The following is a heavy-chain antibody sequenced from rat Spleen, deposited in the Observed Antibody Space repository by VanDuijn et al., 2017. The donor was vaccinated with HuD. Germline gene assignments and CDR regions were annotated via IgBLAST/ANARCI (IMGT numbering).Heavy chain of an antibody. CDR2: IDFSGST. CDR1: GYSITSSY. CDR3: ARYRDTYGDVGIFDY. J-gene: IGHJ2*01. D-gene: IGHD2-5*01. V-gene: IGHV3-1*01. Sequence: EVQLQESGPGLVKPSQSLSLTRSVTGYSITSSYRWNWIRKFPGNKMEWMGYIDFSGSTGYNPSLKARISITRDLSKNQSFLQLNSVSTEDTAIYYCARYRDTYGDVGIFDYWGQGVRVTVSP.